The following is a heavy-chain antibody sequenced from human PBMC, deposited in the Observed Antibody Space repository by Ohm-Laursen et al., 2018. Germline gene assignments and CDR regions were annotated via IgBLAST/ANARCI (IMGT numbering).Heavy chain of an antibody. CDR2: ISSNGAST. V-gene: IGHV3-64*02. D-gene: IGHD6-13*01. J-gene: IGHJ4*02. CDR3: ARLAATTGISDS. Sequence: SLRLSCAASGFTFINYAMNWVRQAPGKGLEYVSSISSNGASTYYGDSVRGRFIIFRDNSRNTLYLQMGSLRSEDMAVYYCARLAATTGISDSWGQGTLVTVSS. CDR1: GFTFINYA.